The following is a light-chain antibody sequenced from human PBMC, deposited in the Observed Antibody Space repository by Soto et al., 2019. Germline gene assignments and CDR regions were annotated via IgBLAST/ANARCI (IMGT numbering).Light chain of an antibody. Sequence: SALTQPASVSGSPGQSITISCTGTSSDVGGYNYVSWYQQHPGKAPKLMIYEVSNRPSGVSNRFSGSKSGNTASLTISGLQAEDEADYYCSSYTSSSTLYAFGTGTKVPS. J-gene: IGLJ1*01. CDR2: EVS. CDR3: SSYTSSSTLYA. V-gene: IGLV2-14*01. CDR1: SSDVGGYNY.